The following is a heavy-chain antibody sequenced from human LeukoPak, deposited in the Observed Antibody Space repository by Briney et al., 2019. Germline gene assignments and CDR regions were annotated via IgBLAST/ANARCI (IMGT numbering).Heavy chain of an antibody. D-gene: IGHD6-13*01. V-gene: IGHV1-2*02. CDR1: GYTFTGYY. Sequence: ASMKVSCKASGYTFTGYYMHWVRQAPGHGLEWMGWINPNSGGTNYAQKFQGRVTMTRDTSISTAYMEPSRLRSDDPAVYYWASTNPRGYSNSWLRTKYNWFDPWGQGTLVTVSS. J-gene: IGHJ5*02. CDR3: ASTNPRGYSNSWLRTKYNWFDP. CDR2: INPNSGGT.